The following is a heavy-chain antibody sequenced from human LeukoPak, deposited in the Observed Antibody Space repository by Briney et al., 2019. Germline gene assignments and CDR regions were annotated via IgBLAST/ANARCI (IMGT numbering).Heavy chain of an antibody. D-gene: IGHD5-18*01. J-gene: IGHJ4*02. V-gene: IGHV3-66*01. CDR3: ARVGRGDTYGYVDY. CDR2: LYSGGNT. Sequence: GGSLRLSCAASGFTVSSNYMSWVRQTPGKGLAWVSVLYSGGNTYYADSVKGRFTISRDNSENMLFLQMNSLRAEDTAVYYCARVGRGDTYGYVDYWGQGTLVTVSS. CDR1: GFTVSSNY.